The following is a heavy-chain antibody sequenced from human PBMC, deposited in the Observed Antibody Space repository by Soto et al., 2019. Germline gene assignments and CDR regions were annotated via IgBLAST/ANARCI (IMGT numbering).Heavy chain of an antibody. V-gene: IGHV3-66*01. CDR1: GFIVSDTY. J-gene: IGHJ3*02. Sequence: EVQLVESGGGLVQPGGSLRLSCTASGFIVSDTYMNWVRQAPGKGLEWVSVISNRGDTHYADSVRGRFSLYRDIADNTVHLQMYNLRVEDTAVYYCAREPRYCRGGSCSITGDAFDIWGQGSMVTVSS. D-gene: IGHD2-15*01. CDR3: AREPRYCRGGSCSITGDAFDI. CDR2: ISNRGDT.